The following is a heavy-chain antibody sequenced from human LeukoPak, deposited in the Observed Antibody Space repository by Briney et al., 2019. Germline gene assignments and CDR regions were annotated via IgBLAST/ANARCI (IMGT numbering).Heavy chain of an antibody. CDR1: GGSISSYY. CDR2: IYYSGST. CDR3: ARGGVAPSGGPFFDY. Sequence: SETLSLTCTVSGGSISSYYWSGIRQPPGKGLEWIGYIYYSGSTNYNPSLKSRVTISVDRSKNQFSLKVSSVTAADTAVYYCARGGVAPSGGPFFDYWGQGTLVTVSS. J-gene: IGHJ4*02. D-gene: IGHD3-10*01. V-gene: IGHV4-59*12.